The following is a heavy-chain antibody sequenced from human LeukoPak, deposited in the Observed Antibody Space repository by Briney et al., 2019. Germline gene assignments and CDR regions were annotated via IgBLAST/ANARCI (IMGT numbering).Heavy chain of an antibody. V-gene: IGHV3-21*01. CDR3: AKDKKDGAELRGYSGHDSGGVDY. CDR2: ISSSSSYI. CDR1: GFTFSSFS. Sequence: GGSLRLSCAASGFTFSSFSMNWVRQAPGKGLEWVSSISSSSSYIYYADSVKGRFTISRDNSKNTLYLQMNSLRAEDTAVYYCAKDKKDGAELRGYSGHDSGGVDYWGQGTLVTVSS. D-gene: IGHD5-12*01. J-gene: IGHJ4*02.